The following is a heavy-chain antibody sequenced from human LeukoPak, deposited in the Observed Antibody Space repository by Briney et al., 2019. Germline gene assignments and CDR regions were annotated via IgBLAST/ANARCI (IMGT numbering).Heavy chain of an antibody. Sequence: SETLSLTCSVSGYSISSGNYWGWIRLPPGKGLQWIGSIYHSGSTYYNPSLKSRVTISVDTSKNQFSLKLSSVTDADTAVYYCAKGYCRGNSCYDDRGAFDYWGQGTLVTVSS. D-gene: IGHD2-2*01. CDR1: GYSISSGNY. CDR2: IYHSGST. V-gene: IGHV4-38-2*02. J-gene: IGHJ4*02. CDR3: AKGYCRGNSCYDDRGAFDY.